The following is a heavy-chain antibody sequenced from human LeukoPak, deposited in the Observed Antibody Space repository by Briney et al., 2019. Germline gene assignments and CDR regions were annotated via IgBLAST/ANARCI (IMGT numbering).Heavy chain of an antibody. Sequence: PGGSLRLSCAASGFTFSSYEMNWVRQAPGKGLEWVSYISSSGSTIYYADSVKGRFTIYRNNAKNSLYLQMNGLRAEDTAGYYCARDSGWYTWFDPWGQGTLVTVSS. CDR3: ARDSGWYTWFDP. V-gene: IGHV3-48*03. D-gene: IGHD6-19*01. CDR2: ISSSGSTI. CDR1: GFTFSSYE. J-gene: IGHJ5*02.